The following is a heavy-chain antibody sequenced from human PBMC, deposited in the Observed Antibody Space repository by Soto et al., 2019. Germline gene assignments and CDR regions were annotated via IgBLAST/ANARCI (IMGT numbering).Heavy chain of an antibody. V-gene: IGHV3-30*04. CDR3: AKVKGVRGVIYGMDV. Sequence: GGSLRLSCAASGFTFSFYAMHWVRQAPGKGLEWVAVISYNGRNKHYVDSVKGRLTISRDNSKNTLYLQMNSLRAEDTAVYYCAKVKGVRGVIYGMDVWGQGTTVTVSS. CDR2: ISYNGRNK. D-gene: IGHD3-10*01. CDR1: GFTFSFYA. J-gene: IGHJ6*02.